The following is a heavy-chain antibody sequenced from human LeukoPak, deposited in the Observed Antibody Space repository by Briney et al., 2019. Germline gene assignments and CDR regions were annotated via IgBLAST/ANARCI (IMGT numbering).Heavy chain of an antibody. CDR2: IYPGDSQT. Sequence: GESLQISCKGSGYTFSNNWIGWVRQMPGKGLEWVGIIYPGDSQTRYSPSFQGQVTISADKSISTAYLQWSSLKASDIAMYYCARLSAGSHFHLDSWGQGTLVTVSS. V-gene: IGHV5-51*01. CDR1: GYTFSNNW. D-gene: IGHD1-26*01. J-gene: IGHJ4*02. CDR3: ARLSAGSHFHLDS.